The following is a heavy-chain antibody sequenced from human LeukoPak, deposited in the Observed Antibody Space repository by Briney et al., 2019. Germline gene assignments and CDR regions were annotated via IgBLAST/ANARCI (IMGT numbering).Heavy chain of an antibody. Sequence: VPSQTLSCAASGFTVSIYSMKWVRQAPGKGLEWLSYITSDSNTIYYAVSVQGRFTISRDNAKNSLYLQMNSLRAEDTAIYYCASCRGYFESWGQGSLVTVS. CDR3: ASCRGYFES. D-gene: IGHD2-15*01. V-gene: IGHV3-48*01. J-gene: IGHJ4*01. CDR1: GFTVSIYS. CDR2: ITSDSNTI.